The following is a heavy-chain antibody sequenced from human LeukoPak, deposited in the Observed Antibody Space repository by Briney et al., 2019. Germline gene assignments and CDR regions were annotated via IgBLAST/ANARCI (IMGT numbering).Heavy chain of an antibody. D-gene: IGHD6-13*01. Sequence: SVKVSCKASGGTFSSYAISWVRQAPGQGLEWMGGIIPIFGTANYAQKIQGRVTITTDESTSTAYMELSSLRSEDTAVYYCAREAGFDSSSWYDYWGQGTLVTVSS. CDR3: AREAGFDSSSWYDY. V-gene: IGHV1-69*05. CDR1: GGTFSSYA. CDR2: IIPIFGTA. J-gene: IGHJ4*02.